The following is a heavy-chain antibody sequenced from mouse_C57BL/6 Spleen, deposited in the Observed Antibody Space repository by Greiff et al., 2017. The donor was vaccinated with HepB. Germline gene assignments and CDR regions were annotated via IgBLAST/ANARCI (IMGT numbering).Heavy chain of an antibody. D-gene: IGHD1-1*01. Sequence: VQLKESGAELVKPGASVKLSCTASGFNIKDYYMHWVKQRTEQGLEWIGRIDPEDGETKYAPKFQGKATITADTSSNTAYLQLSSMTSEDTAVYYCAGYYYGPYYAMDYWGQGTSVTVSS. V-gene: IGHV14-2*01. CDR3: AGYYYGPYYAMDY. CDR1: GFNIKDYY. CDR2: IDPEDGET. J-gene: IGHJ4*01.